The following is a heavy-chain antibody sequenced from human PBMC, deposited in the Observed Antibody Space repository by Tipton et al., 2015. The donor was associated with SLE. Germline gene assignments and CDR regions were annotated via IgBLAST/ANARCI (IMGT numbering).Heavy chain of an antibody. CDR2: VYYSGIT. CDR3: ARDVMGRTTTDRGTYQYYYYMDF. Sequence: TLSLTCAVSDYSVTSNNWWAWIRQPPGKGLEWIAYVYYSGITKYNPSLKSRVTISLDTSKKQFSLTLTSVTAADTAVYYCARDVMGRTTTDRGTYQYYYYMDFWGKGTTVTVSS. CDR1: DYSVTSNNW. D-gene: IGHD3-10*01. V-gene: IGHV4-28*03. J-gene: IGHJ6*03.